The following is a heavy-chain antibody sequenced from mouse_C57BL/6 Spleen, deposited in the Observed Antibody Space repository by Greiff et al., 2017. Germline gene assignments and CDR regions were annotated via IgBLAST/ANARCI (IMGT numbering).Heavy chain of an antibody. Sequence: EVQLQQSGPELVKPGASVKISCKASGYSFTGYYMNWVKQSPEKSLEWIGEINPSTGGTTYNQKFKAKATLTVDKSSSTAYMQLKSLTSEDSAVYYCARRWDGAMDYWGQGTSVTVSS. CDR2: INPSTGGT. J-gene: IGHJ4*01. D-gene: IGHD4-1*01. CDR1: GYSFTGYY. CDR3: ARRWDGAMDY. V-gene: IGHV1-42*01.